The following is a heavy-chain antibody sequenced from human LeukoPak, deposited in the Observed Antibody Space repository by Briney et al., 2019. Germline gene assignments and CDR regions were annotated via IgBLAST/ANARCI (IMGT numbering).Heavy chain of an antibody. CDR2: IKQDGSKK. CDR3: ASGLGWLVDN. D-gene: IGHD6-19*01. V-gene: IGHV3-7*01. J-gene: IGHJ4*02. CDR1: EFTLSSYW. Sequence: GGSLRLSCAASEFTLSSYWMSWVRQAPGKGLEWVANIKQDGSKKYYVDSVKGRFTISRDNAKNSLYLQTNGLRAEDTAVYYCASGLGWLVDNWGQGTLVTVSS.